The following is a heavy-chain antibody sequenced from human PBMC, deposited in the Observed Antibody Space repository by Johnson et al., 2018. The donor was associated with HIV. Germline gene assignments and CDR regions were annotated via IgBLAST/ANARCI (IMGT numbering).Heavy chain of an antibody. CDR2: ISSDGSSK. V-gene: IGHV3-30*03. D-gene: IGHD3-3*02. CDR3: ARGGAVYKNCWSGSWLSDPFDF. J-gene: IGHJ3*01. Sequence: QVQLVESGGGLVQPGGSLRLSCAASGFTFSSYGMHWVRQAPGKGLEWVAVISSDGSSKQYADSVRDRLTFSRDNSKNTLYLEMNSLRAEDTALYFCARGGAVYKNCWSGSWLSDPFDFGGHGTMVSVS. CDR1: GFTFSSYG.